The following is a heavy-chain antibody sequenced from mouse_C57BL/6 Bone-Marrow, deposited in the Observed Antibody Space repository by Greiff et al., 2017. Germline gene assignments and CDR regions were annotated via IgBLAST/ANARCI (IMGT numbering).Heavy chain of an antibody. CDR3: TTYPNYFDD. V-gene: IGHV5-9-1*02. J-gene: IGHJ2*01. CDR2: ISSGGDYI. D-gene: IGHD2-10*01. Sequence: DVKLQESGEGLVKPGGSLKLSCAASGFTFSSYAMSWVRQTPEKRLEWVAYISSGGDYIYYADTVKGRFTISRDNARNTLYLQMSSLKSEDTAMYYCTTYPNYFDDWGQGTTLTVSS. CDR1: GFTFSSYA.